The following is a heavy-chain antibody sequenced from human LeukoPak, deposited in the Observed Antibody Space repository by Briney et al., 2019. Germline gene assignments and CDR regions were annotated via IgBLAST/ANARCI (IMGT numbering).Heavy chain of an antibody. CDR2: VSTGSNYI. J-gene: IGHJ6*03. D-gene: IGHD2-21*01. V-gene: IGHV3-21*04. CDR3: ARAALLSSVSIPQSPSYYYYYMDV. CDR1: GFTFSSYS. Sequence: GGSLRLSCTASGFTFSSYSLNWVRQAPGKGLEWVSSVSTGSNYIYYADSVKGRFTISRDNSKNTLYLQMNSLRSEDTAVYYCARAALLSSVSIPQSPSYYYYYMDVWGKGTTVTVSS.